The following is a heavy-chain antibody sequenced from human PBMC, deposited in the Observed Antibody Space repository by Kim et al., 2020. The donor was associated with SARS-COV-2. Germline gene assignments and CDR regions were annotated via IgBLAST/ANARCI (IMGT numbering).Heavy chain of an antibody. CDR2: T. Sequence: TNYAQKLQGRGTMTTDTSTSTAYMELRSLRSDDTAVYYCAREGGESPFDYWGQGTLVTVSS. D-gene: IGHD3-10*01. J-gene: IGHJ4*02. V-gene: IGHV1-18*01. CDR3: AREGGESPFDY.